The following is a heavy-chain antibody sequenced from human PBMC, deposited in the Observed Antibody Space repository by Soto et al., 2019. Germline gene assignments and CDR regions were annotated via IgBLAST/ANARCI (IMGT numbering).Heavy chain of an antibody. CDR3: AKGAVAGTPTSYYYYGMDV. V-gene: IGHV1-69*13. CDR1: GGTFRTYA. D-gene: IGHD6-19*01. CDR2: IIPIFGTV. J-gene: IGHJ6*01. Sequence: QVQLLQSGAEVKKPGSSVRVSCEASGGTFRTYAISWVRQAPGQGLEWMGEIIPIFGTVNYAQNFQGRVTITADESTTTVYMDLRSLRSEDTAVYYCAKGAVAGTPTSYYYYGMDVW.